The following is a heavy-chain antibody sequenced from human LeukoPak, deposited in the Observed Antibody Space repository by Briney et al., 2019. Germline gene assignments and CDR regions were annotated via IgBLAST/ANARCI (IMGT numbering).Heavy chain of an antibody. D-gene: IGHD6-13*01. V-gene: IGHV1-18*01. J-gene: IGHJ5*02. CDR3: ARQPPAAAGQYNWFDP. CDR2: ISAYNGNT. CDR1: GGTFSSYA. Sequence: ASVKVSCKASGGTFSSYAISWVRQAPGQGLEWMGWISAYNGNTNYAQKLQGRVTMTTDTSTSTAYMELRSLRSDDTAVYYCARQPPAAAGQYNWFDPWGQGTLVTVSS.